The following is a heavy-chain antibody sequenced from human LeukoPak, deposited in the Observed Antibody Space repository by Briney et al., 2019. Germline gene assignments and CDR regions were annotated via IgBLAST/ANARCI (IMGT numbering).Heavy chain of an antibody. J-gene: IGHJ4*02. D-gene: IGHD7-27*01. CDR2: IHPKNGRT. Sequence: ASVTVSCKDSGYTFIDNYFHWVRPALGQGLEWVGWIHPKNGRTHYAQNFQGRVTLTRDTSISTAYMYLSGLTSDNTAIYYRSRDQNWGPDSWGQGTLVTVSS. CDR1: GYTFIDNY. V-gene: IGHV1-2*02. CDR3: SRDQNWGPDS.